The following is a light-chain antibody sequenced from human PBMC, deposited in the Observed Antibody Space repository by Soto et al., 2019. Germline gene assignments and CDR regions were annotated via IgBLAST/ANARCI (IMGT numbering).Light chain of an antibody. J-gene: IGLJ3*02. V-gene: IGLV2-8*01. CDR1: SSDIGAYNY. Sequence: QSALTQPTSASGSPGQSVTISCTGTSSDIGAYNYVSWFQQHPGEAPKLIISEVNKRPSGVPDRCSGSKSGNTASLTVSGIQAEDEADYYCTSYGGRDNLMFGGGTQLTVL. CDR2: EVN. CDR3: TSYGGRDNLM.